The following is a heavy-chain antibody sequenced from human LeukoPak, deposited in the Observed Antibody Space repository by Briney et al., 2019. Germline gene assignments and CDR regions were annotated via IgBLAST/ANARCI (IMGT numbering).Heavy chain of an antibody. V-gene: IGHV3-30*18. D-gene: IGHD3-9*01. CDR1: GFTFSSYG. CDR3: AKSYYDILTGRYYYYYMDV. CDR2: ISYDGSNK. J-gene: IGHJ6*03. Sequence: GGSLRLSCAASGFTFSSYGMHWVRQAPGKGLEWVAVISYDGSNKYYADSVKGRFTISRDNSKNTLYLQMNSLRAEDPAVYYCAKSYYDILTGRYYYYYMDVWGKGTTDTISS.